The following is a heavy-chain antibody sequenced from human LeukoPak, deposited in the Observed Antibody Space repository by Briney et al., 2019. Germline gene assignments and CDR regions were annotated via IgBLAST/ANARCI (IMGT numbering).Heavy chain of an antibody. D-gene: IGHD3-3*01. J-gene: IGHJ5*02. V-gene: IGHV4-39*07. CDR2: LCYSGST. CDR1: GGSISSSSYY. Sequence: PSETLSLTCTVSGGSISSSSYYWGWIRQPPGKGLKWIVSLCYSGSTYYNPSLKSRVTISVDTSKNQFSLKLSSVTAADTAVYYCARVLYDFWSGYLSYNWFDPWGQGTLVTVSS. CDR3: ARVLYDFWSGYLSYNWFDP.